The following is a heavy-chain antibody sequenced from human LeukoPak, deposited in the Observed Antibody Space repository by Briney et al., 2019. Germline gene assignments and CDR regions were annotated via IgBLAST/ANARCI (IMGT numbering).Heavy chain of an antibody. V-gene: IGHV4-39*01. CDR3: ARIPDIVVVPAGYYYYYYMDV. J-gene: IGHJ6*03. Sequence: SETLSLTCTVSGGSISSSSYYWGWIRQPPGKGLEWIGSIYYSGGTYYNPSLKSRVTISVDTSKNQFSLKLSSVTAADTAVYYCARIPDIVVVPAGYYYYYYMDVWGKGTTVTVSS. CDR2: IYYSGGT. CDR1: GGSISSSSYY. D-gene: IGHD2-2*01.